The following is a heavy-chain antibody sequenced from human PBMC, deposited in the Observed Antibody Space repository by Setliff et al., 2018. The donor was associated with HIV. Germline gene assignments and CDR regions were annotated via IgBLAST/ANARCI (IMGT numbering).Heavy chain of an antibody. CDR2: VYHRGET. V-gene: IGHV4-38-2*01. J-gene: IGHJ4*02. CDR1: GFSMSNFYY. Sequence: SETLSLTCDVSGFSMSNFYYWGWIRQPPGKGLEWIGSVYHRGETYYKPSLKGRVTISIDSSKSQISLNVTSVTAADTAVYYCTGRDVSPLWFGQFDYGGQGILVTVSS. D-gene: IGHD3-10*01. CDR3: TGRDVSPLWFGQFDY.